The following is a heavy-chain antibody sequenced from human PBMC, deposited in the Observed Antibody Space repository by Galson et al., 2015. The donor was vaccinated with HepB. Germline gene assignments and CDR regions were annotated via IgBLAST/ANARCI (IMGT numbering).Heavy chain of an antibody. CDR3: ARLNRDSYDNLGETRLLQLDY. CDR1: GYNFPSYW. D-gene: IGHD5-24*01. J-gene: IGHJ4*01. Sequence: QSGAEVKKPGESLRISCKTSGYNFPSYWINWVRQMPGRGLEWMGRIDPTDSRTNYNPSFHGHVTISVDKSISTAYLQWSSLKASDTVMYYGARLNRDSYDNLGETRLLQLDYWGHGTLVTVSS. CDR2: IDPTDSRT. V-gene: IGHV5-10-1*01.